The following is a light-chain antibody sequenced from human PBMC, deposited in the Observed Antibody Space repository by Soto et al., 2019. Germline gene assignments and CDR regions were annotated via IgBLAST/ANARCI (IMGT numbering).Light chain of an antibody. CDR1: QGIGNF. V-gene: IGKV1-16*01. J-gene: IGKJ5*01. Sequence: DIQMTQSPSSLSAVVGDRVTITCRASQGIGNFLAWFQQKPGKAPKSLIYAASTLHSGVSSRFGGRGSGTDFTLTITGLQPEDSANYYCQQYNKFPITFGQGTRLEI. CDR2: AAS. CDR3: QQYNKFPIT.